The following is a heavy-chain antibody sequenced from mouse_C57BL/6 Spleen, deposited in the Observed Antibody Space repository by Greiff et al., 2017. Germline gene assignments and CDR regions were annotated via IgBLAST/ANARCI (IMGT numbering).Heavy chain of an antibody. V-gene: IGHV2-2*01. CDR1: GFSLTSYG. D-gene: IGHD2-4*01. Sequence: VQLVESGPGLVQPSQSLSITCTVSGFSLTSYGVHWVHQSPGQGLEWLGVIWRGGGTNYTAAFFSRLSISKDNSKNQVFFKMNSLQADDTAIYYCARTVYYDYSLSYWGQGTLVTVSA. CDR2: IWRGGGT. CDR3: ARTVYYDYSLSY. J-gene: IGHJ3*01.